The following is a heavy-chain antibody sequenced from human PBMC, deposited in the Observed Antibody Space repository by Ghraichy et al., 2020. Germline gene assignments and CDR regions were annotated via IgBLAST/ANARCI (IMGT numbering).Heavy chain of an antibody. D-gene: IGHD3-10*01. CDR1: GFTFTSSA. Sequence: SVKVSCKASGFTFTSSAMQWVRQARGQRLEWIGWIVVGSGNTNYAQKFQERVTITRDMSTSTAYMELSSLRSEDTAVYYCAARFGFGELLSDYWGQGTLVTVSS. CDR3: AARFGFGELLSDY. CDR2: IVVGSGNT. J-gene: IGHJ4*02. V-gene: IGHV1-58*02.